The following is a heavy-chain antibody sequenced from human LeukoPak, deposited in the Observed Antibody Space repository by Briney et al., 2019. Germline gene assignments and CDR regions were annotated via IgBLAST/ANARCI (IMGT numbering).Heavy chain of an antibody. CDR2: ISAYNGNT. CDR3: ARGLGPDSSGYYYPTLLYYGMDV. J-gene: IGHJ6*02. Sequence: ASVKVSCKASGYTFTSYGISWVRQAPGQGLEWMGWISAYNGNTNYAQKLQGRVTMTTDTSTSTAYMELRSLRSDDTAVYYCARGLGPDSSGYYYPTLLYYGMDVWGQGTTVTVSS. V-gene: IGHV1-18*01. D-gene: IGHD3-22*01. CDR1: GYTFTSYG.